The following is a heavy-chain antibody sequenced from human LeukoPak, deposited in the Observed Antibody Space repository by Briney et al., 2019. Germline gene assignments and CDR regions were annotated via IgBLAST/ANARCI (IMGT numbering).Heavy chain of an antibody. D-gene: IGHD3-3*01. CDR2: IYYSGST. V-gene: IGHV4-39*07. Sequence: SETLSLTCTVSGGSIGSGTYYWGWIRQSPGKGLEWIGSIYYSGSTNYNPSLKSRVTISVDTSKNQFSLKLSSVTAADTAVYYCARVGNPLVTVFAWFDPWGQGTLVTVSS. CDR1: GGSIGSGTYY. J-gene: IGHJ5*02. CDR3: ARVGNPLVTVFAWFDP.